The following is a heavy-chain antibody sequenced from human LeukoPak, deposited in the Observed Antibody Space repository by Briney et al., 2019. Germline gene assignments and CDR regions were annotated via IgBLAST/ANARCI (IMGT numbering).Heavy chain of an antibody. CDR3: AKRTHVLQFSVYYYSMDV. J-gene: IGHJ6*02. CDR1: GCTFRSWA. Sequence: GGSLRLCWAASGCTFRSWAMRWVRQAAGGGVGWGLAISGSGDSTYYADSVKGRFTISRDNSKNTLYLQMNSLRAEDTAVYYCAKRTHVLQFSVYYYSMDVWGQGTTVTVSS. D-gene: IGHD3-3*01. CDR2: ISGSGDST. V-gene: IGHV3-23*01.